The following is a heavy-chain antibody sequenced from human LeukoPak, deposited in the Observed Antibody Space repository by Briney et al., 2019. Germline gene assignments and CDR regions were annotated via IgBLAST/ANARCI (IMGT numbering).Heavy chain of an antibody. D-gene: IGHD4-11*01. V-gene: IGHV4-39*01. CDR3: ASRYDYSNYIDY. CDR1: GGSISSTTYY. J-gene: IGHJ4*02. Sequence: SETLSLTCIVSGGSISSTTYYWGWIRQPPGKRLEWIGSIYYSGNTYYNPSLKSRVTISIDTSKNQFSLNLNSVTAADTAVYYCASRYDYSNYIDYWGQGTLVTVSS. CDR2: IYYSGNT.